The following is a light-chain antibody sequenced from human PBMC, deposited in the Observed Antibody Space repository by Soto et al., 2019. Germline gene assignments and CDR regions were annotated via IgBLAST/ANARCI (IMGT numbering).Light chain of an antibody. V-gene: IGKV3-20*01. CDR3: QQYGSSPLWT. Sequence: TQSPATIPMSPGTRTTLACSPSQSISDTLAWYQQKPGQAPRLLIYGASSRATGIPDRFSGSGSGTDFTLTISRLEPEDFAVYYCQQYGSSPLWTFGKGTKVDIK. CDR1: QSISDT. J-gene: IGKJ1*01. CDR2: GAS.